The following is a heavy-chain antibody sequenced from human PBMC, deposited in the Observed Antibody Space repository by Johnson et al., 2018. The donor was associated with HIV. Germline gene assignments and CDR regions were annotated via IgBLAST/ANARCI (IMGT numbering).Heavy chain of an antibody. CDR1: GFSFSTYA. Sequence: QVQLVESGGGVVQPGRSLRLSCAASGFSFSTYAMHWVRQAPGKGLEWVAVMSYDGTNKYYADSVKGRFTISRDNSKNTLYLQMNSLRAEDTAVYYCARSQPEEYSSSSDAFDIWGQGTMVTVSS. J-gene: IGHJ3*02. CDR2: MSYDGTNK. V-gene: IGHV3-30*04. D-gene: IGHD6-6*01. CDR3: ARSQPEEYSSSSDAFDI.